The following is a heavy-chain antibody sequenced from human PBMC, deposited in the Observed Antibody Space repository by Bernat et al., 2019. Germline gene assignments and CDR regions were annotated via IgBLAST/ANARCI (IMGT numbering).Heavy chain of an antibody. V-gene: IGHV1-69*01. CDR2: IIPIFGTA. CDR3: AGDISRTTVTTPDGGAFDI. D-gene: IGHD4-11*01. Sequence: QVQLVQSGAEVKKPGSSVKVSCKASGGTFSSYAISWVRQAPGQGLEWMGGIIPIFGTANYAQKFQGRVTITAEESTSTAYMELSSLRSEDTAVYYCAGDISRTTVTTPDGGAFDIWGQGTMVTVSS. J-gene: IGHJ3*02. CDR1: GGTFSSYA.